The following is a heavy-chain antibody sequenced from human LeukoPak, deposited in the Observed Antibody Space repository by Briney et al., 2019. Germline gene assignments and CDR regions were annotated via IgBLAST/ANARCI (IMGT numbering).Heavy chain of an antibody. V-gene: IGHV4-39*01. Sequence: SETLSLTCTLSGGSITTSNYYWGWGRQPPGMGLEWLGTVYYTGSAWYNLSLRSRVTMSADTSRSQISLNLISVSAADTAVYYCVGHGQMTQGGFDSWGQGTLVTVSS. CDR2: VYYTGSA. CDR3: VGHGQMTQGGFDS. D-gene: IGHD3-16*01. J-gene: IGHJ4*02. CDR1: GGSITTSNYY.